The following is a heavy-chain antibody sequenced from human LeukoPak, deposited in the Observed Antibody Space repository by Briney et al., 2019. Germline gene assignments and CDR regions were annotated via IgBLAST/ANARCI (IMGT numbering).Heavy chain of an antibody. J-gene: IGHJ3*02. CDR3: AREYSGYDYGKNAFDI. V-gene: IGHV1-69*05. CDR2: IIPIFGTA. Sequence: SVKVSCKASGGTFSSYAISWVRQAPGQGLEWMGGIIPIFGTANYAQKFQGRVTIATDESTSTAYMELSSLRSEDTAVYYCAREYSGYDYGKNAFDIWGQGTMVTVSS. D-gene: IGHD5-12*01. CDR1: GGTFSSYA.